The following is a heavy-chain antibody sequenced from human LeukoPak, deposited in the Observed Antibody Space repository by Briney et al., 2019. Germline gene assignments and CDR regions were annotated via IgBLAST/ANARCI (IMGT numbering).Heavy chain of an antibody. CDR3: ASLVRDY. CDR1: GFIVSTNY. V-gene: IGHV3-53*01. CDR2: IHNGGST. J-gene: IGHJ4*02. Sequence: GGSLRLSCAASGFIVSTNYMTWVRQAPGKGLEWVSVIHNGGSTYYADSVKGRFTLSIDNSKNMLYLQMNSLRVEDTAVYYCASLVRDYWGPGTLVTVSS.